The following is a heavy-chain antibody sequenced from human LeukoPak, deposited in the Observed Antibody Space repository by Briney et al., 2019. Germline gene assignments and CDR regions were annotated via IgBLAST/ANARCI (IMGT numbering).Heavy chain of an antibody. Sequence: ASVKVSCKASGYTFTGYYMHWVRQAPGQGVEWMGWINPNSGGTNYAQKFQGRVTMTRDTSISTAYMELSRLRSDDTAVYYCARDRVEPGGFGYWGQGTLVTVSS. CDR3: ARDRVEPGGFGY. CDR1: GYTFTGYY. J-gene: IGHJ4*02. D-gene: IGHD1-1*01. CDR2: INPNSGGT. V-gene: IGHV1-2*02.